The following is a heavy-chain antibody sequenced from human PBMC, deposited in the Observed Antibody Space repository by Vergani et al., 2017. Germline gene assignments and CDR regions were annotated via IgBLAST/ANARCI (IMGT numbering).Heavy chain of an antibody. CDR3: ARQFWVSQGVGAFET. D-gene: IGHD3-16*01. J-gene: IGHJ3*02. CDR1: GGSISSGDHC. Sequence: QVQLQESGPGLVKPSQSLSLTCAVSGGSISSGDHCWTWIRQRPGKGLEWIGYIFYSGTTYDNPSLRRRVTISVETSKNQFSLRLTTLTAADRAVYYCARQFWVSQGVGAFETWGRGTEVSVSS. CDR2: IFYSGTT. V-gene: IGHV4-30-4*08.